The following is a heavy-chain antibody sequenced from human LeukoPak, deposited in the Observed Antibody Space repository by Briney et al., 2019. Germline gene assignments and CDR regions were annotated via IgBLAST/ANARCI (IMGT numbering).Heavy chain of an antibody. D-gene: IGHD6-13*01. J-gene: IGHJ4*02. V-gene: IGHV3-23*01. CDR1: GITLSNYG. CDR2: ISGSGGRT. Sequence: GGSLRLSCAVSGITLSNYGMSWVRQAPGKGLEWVAGISGSGGRTNYADSVKGRFTISRDNSKSTLYLQMNSLRAEDTAIYYCAKEAVAAAGPFDYWGQGTLVTVSS. CDR3: AKEAVAAAGPFDY.